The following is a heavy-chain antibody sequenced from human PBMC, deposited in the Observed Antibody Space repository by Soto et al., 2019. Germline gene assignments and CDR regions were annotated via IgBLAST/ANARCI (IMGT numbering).Heavy chain of an antibody. D-gene: IGHD3-22*01. J-gene: IGHJ4*02. Sequence: PGGSLRLSCAASGFTFSSYAMSWVRQAPGKGLEWVSAISGSGGSTYYADSVRGRLTISRDNSKNTLYLQMNSLRAEDTAVYYCAKALYYDSSGYPDWGQGTLVTVSS. CDR3: AKALYYDSSGYPD. CDR2: ISGSGGST. CDR1: GFTFSSYA. V-gene: IGHV3-23*01.